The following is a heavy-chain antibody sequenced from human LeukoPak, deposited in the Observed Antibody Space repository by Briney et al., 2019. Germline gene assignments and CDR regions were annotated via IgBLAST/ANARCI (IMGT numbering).Heavy chain of an antibody. V-gene: IGHV3-23*01. J-gene: IGHJ1*01. CDR1: GFTFSICA. CDR2: ISGSGDST. Sequence: GGSLRLSCAVSGFTFSICAMSWVRQAPGKGLEWVSTISGSGDSTYYADSVKGRFTISRDNSNNTLYLQMNSLRAEDTAVYYCARNRGPTMVRGVIGYFQHWGQGTLVTVSS. D-gene: IGHD3-10*01. CDR3: ARNRGPTMVRGVIGYFQH.